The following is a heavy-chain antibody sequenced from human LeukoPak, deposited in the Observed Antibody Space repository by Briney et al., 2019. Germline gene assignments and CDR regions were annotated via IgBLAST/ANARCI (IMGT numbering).Heavy chain of an antibody. D-gene: IGHD5-18*01. CDR1: GGSISSSSHY. CDR2: LYYSGST. V-gene: IGHV4-39*01. J-gene: IGHJ3*02. CDR3: ARETTLWLRGAFDI. Sequence: PSETLSLTCTVSGGSISSSSHYWGWIRQPPGKGLEWIGSLYYSGSTYYNPSLKSRVTVSADTSKNQFSLKLSSVTAADTAVYCCARETTLWLRGAFDIWGQGTMVTVSS.